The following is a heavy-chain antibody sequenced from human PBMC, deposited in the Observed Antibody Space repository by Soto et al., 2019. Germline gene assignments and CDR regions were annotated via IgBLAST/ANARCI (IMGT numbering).Heavy chain of an antibody. V-gene: IGHV3-33*01. CDR2: IWYDGSNK. Sequence: GGSLRLSCAASGFTFSSYGMHWVRQAPGKGLEWVAVIWYDGSNKYYADSVKGRFTISRDNSKNTLYLQMNSLRAEDTAVYYCARDDYYDSSGSYYFDYWGQGTLVTVSS. J-gene: IGHJ4*02. CDR3: ARDDYYDSSGSYYFDY. D-gene: IGHD3-22*01. CDR1: GFTFSSYG.